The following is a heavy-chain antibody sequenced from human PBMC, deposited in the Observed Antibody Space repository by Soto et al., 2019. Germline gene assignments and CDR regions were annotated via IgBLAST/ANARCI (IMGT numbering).Heavy chain of an antibody. D-gene: IGHD6-13*01. CDR2: ISHDGGAT. V-gene: IGHV3-30*18. Sequence: QVQLVESGGGVVQSGRSLRLSCAASGFTFSTSGMHWIRQAPGKGLEWVAMISHDGGATYYVDSVKGRFTISRDTDKNTLHLQMDSLRPEDNATYYCAKDWGSSGWYNWFDPWGQGTLVTVSS. CDR3: AKDWGSSGWYNWFDP. CDR1: GFTFSTSG. J-gene: IGHJ5*02.